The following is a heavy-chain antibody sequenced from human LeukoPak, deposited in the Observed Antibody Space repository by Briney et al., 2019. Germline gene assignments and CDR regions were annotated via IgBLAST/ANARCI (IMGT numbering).Heavy chain of an antibody. Sequence: PSETLSLTCTVSGGSISSGDHYWNWIRQPLGKGLEWIGYMYYSGSAYYNPSLKGRVTISVDTSKNQFSLKLSSVTAADTAIYYCARAGYSYGIISYFDSWRQGTLVNVSS. D-gene: IGHD5-18*01. CDR3: ARAGYSYGIISYFDS. V-gene: IGHV4-30-4*01. CDR1: GGSISSGDHY. CDR2: MYYSGSA. J-gene: IGHJ4*02.